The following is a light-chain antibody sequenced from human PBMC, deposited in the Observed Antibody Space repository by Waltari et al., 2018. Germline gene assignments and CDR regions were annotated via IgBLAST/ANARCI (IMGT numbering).Light chain of an antibody. CDR3: QHYVRLPAT. J-gene: IGKJ1*01. CDR2: GTS. V-gene: IGKV3-20*01. Sequence: SCRASQSVSGSLAWYQQKPGQAPRLLIYGTSIRATGIPDRFSGSGSGTDFSLTISRLESEDFAVYYCQHYVRLPATFGQGTKVEIK. CDR1: QSVSGS.